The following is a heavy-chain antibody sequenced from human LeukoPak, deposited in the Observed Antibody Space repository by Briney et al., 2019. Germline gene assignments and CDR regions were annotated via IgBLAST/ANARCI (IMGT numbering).Heavy chain of an antibody. J-gene: IGHJ6*03. V-gene: IGHV4-30-4*01. CDR1: GDSISIGDYR. Sequence: SQTLSLTCSVSGDSISIGDYRWSWIRQSPGKGLEWIGYIYYIGTAYYNPSLRSRVALSADTSKNQFSLWLNSVTVADSAVYFCARARGDSPRIYYYMDVWGKGTTVTVSS. CDR2: IYYIGTA. CDR3: ARARGDSPRIYYYMDV. D-gene: IGHD3-16*01.